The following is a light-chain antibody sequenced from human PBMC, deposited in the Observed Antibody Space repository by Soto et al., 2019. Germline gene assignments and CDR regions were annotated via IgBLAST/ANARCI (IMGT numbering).Light chain of an antibody. CDR1: SSNIGNNY. CDR2: DSN. Sequence: QSVLTQPPSVSAAPGQKVTISCSGSSSNIGNNYVSWYQQLPGTAPKLLIYDSNKRPSGIPDRFSGSKSGTSATLGITGLQTGDEADYYCGTWDSSLSALHAVFGGGTQLTVL. J-gene: IGLJ7*01. V-gene: IGLV1-51*01. CDR3: GTWDSSLSALHAV.